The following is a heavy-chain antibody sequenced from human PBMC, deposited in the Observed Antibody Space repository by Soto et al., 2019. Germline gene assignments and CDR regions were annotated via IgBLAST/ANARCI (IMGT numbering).Heavy chain of an antibody. CDR2: INAGNGNT. J-gene: IGHJ5*02. CDR1: GYTFTSYA. CDR3: EGFPYCSSTSCYRSGLNWFDP. D-gene: IGHD2-2*01. V-gene: IGHV1-3*01. Sequence: GASVKVSCKASGYTFTSYAMHWVRQAPGQRLEWMGWINAGNGNTKYSQKIQGRVTITRDTSASTAYIELSSLRSEDTAMYYYEGFPYCSSTSCYRSGLNWFDPWGQGTLVTVSS.